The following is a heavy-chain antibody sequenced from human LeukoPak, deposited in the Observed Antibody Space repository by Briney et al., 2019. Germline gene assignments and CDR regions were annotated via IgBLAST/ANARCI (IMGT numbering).Heavy chain of an antibody. J-gene: IGHJ4*02. V-gene: IGHV3-30*18. CDR3: AKAPPPIPYYFDY. D-gene: IGHD2-21*01. CDR1: GFTFSSYG. Sequence: PGRSLRLSCAASGFTFSSYGMHWVRQAPGKGLEWVAVISYDGSNKYYADSVKGRFTISRDNSKNTLYLQMNSLRAEDTAVYYCAKAPPPIPYYFDYWGQGTLVTVSS. CDR2: ISYDGSNK.